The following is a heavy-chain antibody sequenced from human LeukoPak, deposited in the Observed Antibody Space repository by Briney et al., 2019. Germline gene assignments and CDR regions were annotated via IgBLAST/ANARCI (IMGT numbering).Heavy chain of an antibody. CDR3: ARVDSSGYHFDY. J-gene: IGHJ4*02. CDR1: GGSISSGGYS. Sequence: SETLSLTCAVSGGSISSGGYSWSWIRQPPGKDLEWIGYIYHSGSTYYNPSLKSRVTISVDRSKNQFSLKLSSVTAADTAVYYCARVDSSGYHFDYWGQGTLVTVSS. D-gene: IGHD3-22*01. V-gene: IGHV4-30-2*01. CDR2: IYHSGST.